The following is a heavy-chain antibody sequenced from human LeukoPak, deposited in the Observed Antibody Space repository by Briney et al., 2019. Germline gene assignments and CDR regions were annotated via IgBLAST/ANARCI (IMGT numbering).Heavy chain of an antibody. D-gene: IGHD3-10*01. CDR2: MNPNSGNT. J-gene: IGHJ4*02. V-gene: IGHV1-8*01. Sequence: ASVKVSCKASGYTFTSYDINWVRQATGQGLEWMGWMNPNSGNTGYAQKFQGRVTMTRNTSISTAYMELSSLRSEDTAVYYCAGGRVSGPLIDYWGQGTLVTVSS. CDR1: GYTFTSYD. CDR3: AGGRVSGPLIDY.